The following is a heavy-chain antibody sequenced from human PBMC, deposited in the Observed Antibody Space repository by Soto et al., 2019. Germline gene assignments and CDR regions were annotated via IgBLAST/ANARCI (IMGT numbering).Heavy chain of an antibody. CDR2: LTVTGDSA. D-gene: IGHD2-15*01. J-gene: IGHJ6*03. Sequence: EVQLLESGGGLVQPGGSLRLSCAASGFRLSVSDVSWVRQASGKRLEWVSSLTVTGDSAFYSDSVKGRFTISRDISKSTLYLQMNSLRAEDTAVYYCAKNGCSYPACYPYYYYVDVWGRGTTVTVSS. CDR1: GFRLSVSD. CDR3: AKNGCSYPACYPYYYYVDV. V-gene: IGHV3-23*01.